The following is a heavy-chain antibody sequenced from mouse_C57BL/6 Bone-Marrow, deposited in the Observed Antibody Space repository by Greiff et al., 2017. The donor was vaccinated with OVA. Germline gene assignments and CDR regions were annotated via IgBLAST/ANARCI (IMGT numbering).Heavy chain of an antibody. CDR1: GYTFTSYG. V-gene: IGHV1-81*01. J-gene: IGHJ1*03. Sequence: QVQLQQSGAELERPGASVKLSCKASGYTFTSYGISWVKQRTGQGLEWIGEIYPRSGNTYYNEKFKGKATLTADKSSSTAYMELRSLTSEDSAVYFCAREGITTIVACEGTYWYFDVWGTGTTVTVSS. CDR2: IYPRSGNT. CDR3: AREGITTIVACEGTYWYFDV. D-gene: IGHD1-1*01.